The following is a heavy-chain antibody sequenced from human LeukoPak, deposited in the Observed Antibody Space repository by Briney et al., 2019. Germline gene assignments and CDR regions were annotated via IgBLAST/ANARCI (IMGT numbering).Heavy chain of an antibody. D-gene: IGHD3-3*01. Sequence: SVKVSCKASGGTFSSYAISWVRQAPGQGLEWMGGIIPIFGTANYAQKFQGRVTITADESTSTAYMELSSLRSEDTAVYYCARGRTVFGVVNYYYYYMDVWGKGTTVTVSS. V-gene: IGHV1-69*13. CDR1: GGTFSSYA. J-gene: IGHJ6*03. CDR2: IIPIFGTA. CDR3: ARGRTVFGVVNYYYYYMDV.